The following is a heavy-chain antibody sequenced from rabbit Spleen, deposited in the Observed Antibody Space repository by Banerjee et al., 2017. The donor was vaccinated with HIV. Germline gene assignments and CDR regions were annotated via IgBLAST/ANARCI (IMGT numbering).Heavy chain of an antibody. Sequence: VESGRGLVQPGASLTLTCKASGFSFSSGYDMCWVRQAPGKGLEWIACIYAASSGSTYSATWAKGRFTISKTSSTTVTLQMTSLAAADTATYFCARDRDGDTPYNSYYFDLWGPGTLVTVS. CDR3: ARDRDGDTPYNSYYFDL. CDR1: GFSFSSGYD. J-gene: IGHJ4*01. V-gene: IGHV1S40*01. D-gene: IGHD2-1*01. CDR2: IYAASSGST.